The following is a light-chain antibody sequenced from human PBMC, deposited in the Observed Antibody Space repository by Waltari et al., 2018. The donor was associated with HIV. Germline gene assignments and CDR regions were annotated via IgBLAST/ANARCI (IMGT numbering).Light chain of an antibody. Sequence: EILLTQSPGTLSLSPAESAILACRASESVSRTYFAGYQQQPGQAPMLLTSGGSNRATGIPDRFRGSGSGTDFTLTISRLEPEDFAVYYCQQYGGSPIFTFGPGTKVEIK. CDR2: GGS. J-gene: IGKJ3*01. V-gene: IGKV3-20*01. CDR1: ESVSRTY. CDR3: QQYGGSPIFT.